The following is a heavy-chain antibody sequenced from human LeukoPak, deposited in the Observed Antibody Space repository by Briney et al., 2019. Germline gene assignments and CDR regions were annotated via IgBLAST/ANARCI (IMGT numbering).Heavy chain of an antibody. Sequence: GASVKVSCKASGYTFTSYYMHWVRPAPGQGLEWMGWINPNSGGTNYAQRFQGRVTMTRDTSISTAYMELSRLRSDDTAVYYCARVSSITWAVDYWGQGTLVTVSS. CDR1: GYTFTSYY. CDR3: ARVSSITWAVDY. D-gene: IGHD1-26*01. J-gene: IGHJ4*02. CDR2: INPNSGGT. V-gene: IGHV1-2*02.